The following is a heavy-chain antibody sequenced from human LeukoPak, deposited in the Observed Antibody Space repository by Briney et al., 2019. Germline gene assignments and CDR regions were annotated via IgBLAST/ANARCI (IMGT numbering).Heavy chain of an antibody. CDR3: ARSYTIFGVIDY. Sequence: ASAKVSCKASGYTFTGYYMHWVRQAPGQGLEWMGRINPNSGGTNYAQKFQGRVTMTRDTSISTAYMELSRLRSDDTAVYYCARSYTIFGVIDYWGQGTLVTVSS. J-gene: IGHJ4*02. CDR1: GYTFTGYY. CDR2: INPNSGGT. D-gene: IGHD3-3*01. V-gene: IGHV1-2*06.